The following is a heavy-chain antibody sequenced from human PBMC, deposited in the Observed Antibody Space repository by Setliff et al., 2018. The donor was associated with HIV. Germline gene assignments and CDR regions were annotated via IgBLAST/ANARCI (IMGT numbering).Heavy chain of an antibody. CDR3: AREVDVVTTSDAFDI. CDR1: GFSFRNSFYN. CDR2: IYYNGNA. Sequence: PSETLSLTCNVSGFSFRNSFYNWGWIRQPPGKGLEWIGYIYYNGNAYYYNPSLKSRTTISLDTSMNQFSLKLTSVTAADTAVYYCAREVDVVTTSDAFDIWGQGTMVTVSS. J-gene: IGHJ3*02. V-gene: IGHV4-30-4*08. D-gene: IGHD2-21*02.